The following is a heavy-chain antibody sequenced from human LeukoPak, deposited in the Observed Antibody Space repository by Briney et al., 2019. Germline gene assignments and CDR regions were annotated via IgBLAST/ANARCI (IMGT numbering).Heavy chain of an antibody. CDR3: ARVWLGDGDRRSGYFDY. J-gene: IGHJ4*02. Sequence: SETLSLTCALYGGFFSVYYWRWLRQPREKGLEWSGEENNSGSTNYNPPLKSRVTISVDTSKNQSSLKLSSVSAADTAVYYCARVWLGDGDRRSGYFDYWGQGTLVTVSS. D-gene: IGHD5-24*01. V-gene: IGHV4-34*01. CDR2: ENNSGST. CDR1: GGFFSVYY.